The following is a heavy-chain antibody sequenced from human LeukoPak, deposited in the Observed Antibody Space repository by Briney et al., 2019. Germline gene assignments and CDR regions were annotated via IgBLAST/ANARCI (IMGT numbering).Heavy chain of an antibody. CDR3: ARDVGVDFWSGYRAGEI. Sequence: GASVKVSCKASGYTFTSYGISWVRQAPGQGLEWMGWISAYNGNTNYAQKLQGRVTMTTDTSTSTAYMELRSLRSDDTAVYYCARDVGVDFWSGYRAGEIWGQGTMVTVSS. CDR2: ISAYNGNT. J-gene: IGHJ3*02. CDR1: GYTFTSYG. V-gene: IGHV1-18*01. D-gene: IGHD3-3*01.